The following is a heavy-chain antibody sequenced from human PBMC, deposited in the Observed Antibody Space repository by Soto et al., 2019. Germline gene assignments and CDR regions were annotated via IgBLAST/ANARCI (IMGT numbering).Heavy chain of an antibody. CDR1: GFTFSSYS. CDR3: ARDDDYDYGMDV. J-gene: IGHJ6*02. CDR2: ISSSSSYI. Sequence: PGGSLRLSCAASGFTFSSYSMNWVRQAPGKGLEWVSSISSSSSYIYYADSVKGRFTISRDNXKNSLYLQMNSLRAEDTAVYYCARDDDYDYGMDVWGQGTTVTVSS. D-gene: IGHD3-16*01. V-gene: IGHV3-21*01.